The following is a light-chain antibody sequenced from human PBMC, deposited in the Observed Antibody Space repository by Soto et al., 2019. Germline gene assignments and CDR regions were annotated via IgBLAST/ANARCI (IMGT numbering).Light chain of an antibody. J-gene: IGLJ2*01. Sequence: QAVVTQPPSASGTPGQRVTTSCSGSNSNIGSKYVYWYQQLPGTAPKLLLYRNNQRPSGVPDRFSGSKSGTSASLAISGLRSEDEADYYCAAWDNSLVGGPAFGGGTKLTVL. CDR2: RNN. CDR1: NSNIGSKY. V-gene: IGLV1-47*01. CDR3: AAWDNSLVGGPA.